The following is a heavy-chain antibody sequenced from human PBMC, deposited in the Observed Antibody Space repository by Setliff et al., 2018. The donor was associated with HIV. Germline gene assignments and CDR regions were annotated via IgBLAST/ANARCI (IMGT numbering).Heavy chain of an antibody. CDR1: GYTLTELS. CDR2: FDPEDGET. J-gene: IGHJ4*02. CDR3: ATRPRNPYYYDSSGYIEQDY. D-gene: IGHD3-22*01. Sequence: ASVKVSCKVSGYTLTELSMHWVRQAPGKGLEWMGGFDPEDGETIYAQKFQGRVTMTEDTSTDTAYMELSSLRSEDTAVYYCATRPRNPYYYDSSGYIEQDYWGQGTLVTVSS. V-gene: IGHV1-24*01.